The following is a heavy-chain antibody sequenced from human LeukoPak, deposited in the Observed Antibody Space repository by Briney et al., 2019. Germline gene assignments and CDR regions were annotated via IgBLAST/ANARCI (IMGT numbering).Heavy chain of an antibody. CDR1: GFTFSNAW. Sequence: GGSLRLSCAASGFTFSNAWMSWVRQAPGKGLEWVGRIKSKTDGGTTDYAAPVKGRFTISRDDSKNTLYLQMNSLKTEDTAVYYCTTDPPRFELVDYWGQGTLVTVSS. CDR2: IKSKTDGGTT. CDR3: TTDPPRFELVDY. J-gene: IGHJ4*02. D-gene: IGHD1-26*01. V-gene: IGHV3-15*01.